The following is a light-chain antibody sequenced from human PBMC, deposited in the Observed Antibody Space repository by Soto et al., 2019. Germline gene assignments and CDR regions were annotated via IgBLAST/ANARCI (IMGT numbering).Light chain of an antibody. CDR2: DAS. Sequence: EILLTQSPATLSLSPGERATLSCRASQDVDSYLAWYQQTPGQAPRLLIYDASNRAPGIPARFSGSGSGTDFTLTISSLAPEDFAVYYCQQRNTWPLPFGPGTKVDIK. CDR1: QDVDSY. J-gene: IGKJ3*01. CDR3: QQRNTWPLP. V-gene: IGKV3-11*01.